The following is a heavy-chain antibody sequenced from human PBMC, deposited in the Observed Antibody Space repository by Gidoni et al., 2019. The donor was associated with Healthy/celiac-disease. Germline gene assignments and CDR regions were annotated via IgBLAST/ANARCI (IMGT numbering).Heavy chain of an antibody. CDR3: AKGQVRMATIRGYWYFDL. Sequence: EVQLLESGGGLVQPGGSLRLSCAASGFTFSSYAMSWVRQAPGKGLEWVSAISGSGGSTYYADSVKGRFTISRDNSKNTLYLQMNSLRAEDTAVYYCAKGQVRMATIRGYWYFDLWGRGTLVTVSS. CDR2: ISGSGGST. CDR1: GFTFSSYA. V-gene: IGHV3-23*01. D-gene: IGHD5-12*01. J-gene: IGHJ2*01.